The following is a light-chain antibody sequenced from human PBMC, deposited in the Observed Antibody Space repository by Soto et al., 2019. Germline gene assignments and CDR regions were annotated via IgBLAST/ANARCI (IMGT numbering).Light chain of an antibody. CDR3: QTWGTGIQV. Sequence: QTVVTQSPSASASLGASIKFTCTLSSGHSSYAIAWHQQQPEKGPRYLMKVNSDGSHSKGDGIPDRFSGSSSGAERYLTISSLQSEDEADYFCQTWGTGIQVFGGGTKVTVL. V-gene: IGLV4-69*01. J-gene: IGLJ3*02. CDR1: SGHSSYA. CDR2: VNSDGSH.